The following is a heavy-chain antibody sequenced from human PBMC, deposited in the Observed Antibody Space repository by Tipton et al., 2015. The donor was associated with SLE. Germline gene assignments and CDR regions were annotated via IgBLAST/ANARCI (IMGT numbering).Heavy chain of an antibody. Sequence: TLSLTCTVSGGSISSRSYYWAWIRQPPGKGLEWIGSINYSGNTYYNPSLRSRVTISIDTSKNQFSLKLTSVTAADSAVYYCARDRVLFDFWGQGTLVTVSS. V-gene: IGHV4-39*07. J-gene: IGHJ4*02. D-gene: IGHD4/OR15-4a*01. CDR1: GGSISSRSYY. CDR2: INYSGNT. CDR3: ARDRVLFDF.